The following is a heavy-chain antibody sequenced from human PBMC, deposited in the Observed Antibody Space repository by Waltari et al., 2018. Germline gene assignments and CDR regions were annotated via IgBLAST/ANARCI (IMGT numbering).Heavy chain of an antibody. V-gene: IGHV4-61*02. J-gene: IGHJ4*02. CDR1: GGSISSGRYY. CDR2: IYTSGST. CDR3: ARDPGWGSGYFDY. Sequence: QVQLQESGPGLVKPSQTLSLTCTVSGGSISSGRYYWSWIRQPAGKGLEWIGRIYTSGSTNYNPSRKSRVTISVDTSKNQFSLKLSSVTAADTAVYYCARDPGWGSGYFDYWGQGTLVTVSS. D-gene: IGHD7-27*01.